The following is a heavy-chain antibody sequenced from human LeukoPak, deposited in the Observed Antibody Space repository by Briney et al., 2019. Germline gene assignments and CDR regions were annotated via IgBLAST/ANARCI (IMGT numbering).Heavy chain of an antibody. Sequence: SETLSLTCTVSGGSISSYYWSWIRQPPGKGLEWIGEINHSGSTNYNPSLKSRVTISVDTSKNQFSLKLSSVTAADTAVYYCARGRRWLRDYYYGMDVWGQGTTVTVSS. J-gene: IGHJ6*02. CDR1: GGSISSYY. CDR3: ARGRRWLRDYYYGMDV. V-gene: IGHV4-34*01. D-gene: IGHD5-12*01. CDR2: INHSGST.